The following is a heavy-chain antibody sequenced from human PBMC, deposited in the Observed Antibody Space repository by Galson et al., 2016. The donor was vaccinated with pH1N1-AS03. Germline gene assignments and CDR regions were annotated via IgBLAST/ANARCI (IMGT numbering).Heavy chain of an antibody. D-gene: IGHD6-6*01. V-gene: IGHV1-69*13. Sequence: SVKVSCKASGGTFSTYGISWVRQATGQGLEWMGGIITIFGTTNYAQKFQGRVTITADESTRTAYLDLSSLRSEDTAVYYCAREGVSSDRAFNYYGMHVWGQATTVSVAS. CDR2: IITIFGTT. CDR3: AREGVSSDRAFNYYGMHV. CDR1: GGTFSTYG. J-gene: IGHJ6*02.